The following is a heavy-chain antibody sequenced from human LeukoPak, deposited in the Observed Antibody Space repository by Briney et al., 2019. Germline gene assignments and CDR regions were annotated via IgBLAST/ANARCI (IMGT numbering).Heavy chain of an antibody. V-gene: IGHV4-59*01. CDR3: ARDYYDSSGYYYGLDY. D-gene: IGHD3-22*01. J-gene: IGHJ4*02. CDR2: IYYSGST. CDR1: GGSISSYS. Sequence: SETLSLTCTVSGGSISSYSWNWIRQPPSKGPEWIGYIYYSGSTNYNPSLKSRVTISVDTSKNQFSLKLSSVTAADTAVYYCARDYYDSSGYYYGLDYWGQGTLATVSS.